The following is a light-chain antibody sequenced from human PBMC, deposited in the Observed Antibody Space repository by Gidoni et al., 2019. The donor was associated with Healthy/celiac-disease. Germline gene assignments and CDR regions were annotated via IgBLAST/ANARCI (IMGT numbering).Light chain of an antibody. CDR1: KLGDKY. V-gene: IGLV3-1*01. Sequence: SSALPQPPSVSVSPGQTASIPCSGDKLGDKYACWYQQKPGQSPVLVIYQDSKRPSGIPERFSGSNSGNTATLTISGTQAMDEADYYCQAWDSSTNVVGTGTKVTVL. CDR3: QAWDSSTNV. CDR2: QDS. J-gene: IGLJ1*01.